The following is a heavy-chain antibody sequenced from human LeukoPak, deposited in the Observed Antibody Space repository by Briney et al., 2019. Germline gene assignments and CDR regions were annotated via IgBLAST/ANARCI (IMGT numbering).Heavy chain of an antibody. Sequence: ASVKVSCKASGYTFTSYGISWVRQAPGQGLEWMGWINTNTGNPTYAQGFTGRFVFSLDTSVSTAYLQISSLKAEDTAVYYCARDWRVRGVTLHYYSGMDVWGQGATVTVSS. CDR3: ARDWRVRGVTLHYYSGMDV. D-gene: IGHD3-10*01. V-gene: IGHV7-4-1*02. CDR1: GYTFTSYG. CDR2: INTNTGNP. J-gene: IGHJ6*02.